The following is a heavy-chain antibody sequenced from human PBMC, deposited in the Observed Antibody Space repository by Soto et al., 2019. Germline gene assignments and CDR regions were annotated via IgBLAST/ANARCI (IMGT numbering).Heavy chain of an antibody. J-gene: IGHJ4*02. CDR2: ISSDGSNK. CDR3: TKDRATHRNY. Sequence: QGQLVESGGGVVQPGRSLSLSCAASGFTFRNYVMHWVRQAPGKGLEWVAVISSDGSNKYYADSVKGRFTISRDNSKNTLYLQMNSLRIEDTAVYYCTKDRATHRNYWGQGTLVTVSS. CDR1: GFTFRNYV. V-gene: IGHV3-30*18. D-gene: IGHD5-12*01.